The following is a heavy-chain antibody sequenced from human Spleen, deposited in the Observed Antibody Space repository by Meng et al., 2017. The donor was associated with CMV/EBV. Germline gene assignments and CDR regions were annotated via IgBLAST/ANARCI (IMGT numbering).Heavy chain of an antibody. CDR2: INQDGSEK. Sequence: GESLKISCAAFGFPFNNYWMTWVRQAPGKGLEWVANINQDGSEKYYVDSVKGRFTVSRDSAENSLYLEMNSLRAEDTAMYYCARMECGSSNCPYWHNSGGYGKWFDAWGQGTLVTVSS. CDR1: GFPFNNYW. D-gene: IGHD3-10*01. V-gene: IGHV3-7*03. CDR3: ARMECGSSNCPYWHNSGGYGKWFDA. J-gene: IGHJ5*02.